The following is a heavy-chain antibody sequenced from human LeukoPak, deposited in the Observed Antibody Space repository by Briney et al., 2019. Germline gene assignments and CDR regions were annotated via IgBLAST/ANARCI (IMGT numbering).Heavy chain of an antibody. CDR3: ARDLGGVVAATPPDGMDV. J-gene: IGHJ6*02. CDR2: INSDGSST. CDR1: GFTFSSYW. V-gene: IGHV3-74*01. Sequence: QSGGSLRLSCAASGFTFSSYWMHWFRQAPGKGLVWVSRINSDGSSTSYADSVKGRFTISRDNAKNTLYLQMNSLRAEDTAVYYCARDLGGVVAATPPDGMDVWGQGTTVTASS. D-gene: IGHD2-15*01.